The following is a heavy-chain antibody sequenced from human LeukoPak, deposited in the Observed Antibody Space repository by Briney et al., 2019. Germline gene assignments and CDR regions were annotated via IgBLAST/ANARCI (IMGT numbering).Heavy chain of an antibody. J-gene: IGHJ4*02. CDR3: ARDRGGWPDY. Sequence: GGSLRLSCAASGFTFSSYAMHWVRQAPGKGLEWVAVISYDGSNKYYADSVKGRFTISRDNSKNTLYLQMNSLRPEDTGLYYCARDRGGWPDYWGQGTLVTVSS. D-gene: IGHD6-19*01. CDR1: GFTFSSYA. CDR2: ISYDGSNK. V-gene: IGHV3-30*04.